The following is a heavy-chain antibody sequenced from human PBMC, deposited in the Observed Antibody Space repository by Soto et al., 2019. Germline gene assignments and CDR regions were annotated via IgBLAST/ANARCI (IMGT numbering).Heavy chain of an antibody. J-gene: IGHJ6*02. V-gene: IGHV4-31*03. CDR2: IYYSGST. CDR3: ARDNDHYYGMDV. Sequence: PSETLSLTCTVSGGSISSGGYYWSWIRQHPGKGLEWIGYIYYSGSTYYNPSLKSRVTISVDTSKNQFSLKLSSVTAADTAVYYYARDNDHYYGMDVWGQGTTVTVSS. CDR1: GGSISSGGYY. D-gene: IGHD2-8*01.